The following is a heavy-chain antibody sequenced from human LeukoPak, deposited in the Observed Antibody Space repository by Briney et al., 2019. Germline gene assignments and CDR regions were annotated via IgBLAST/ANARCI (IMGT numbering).Heavy chain of an antibody. J-gene: IGHJ4*02. CDR2: ISWNSGSI. CDR1: GFTFSSYA. CDR3: AKGHYYDSSGYVDY. D-gene: IGHD3-22*01. Sequence: GGSLRLSCAASGFTFSSYAMSWVRQAPGKGLEWVSGISWNSGSIGYADSVKGRFTISRDNAKNSLYLQMNSLRAEDTALYYCAKGHYYDSSGYVDYWGQGTLVTVSS. V-gene: IGHV3-9*01.